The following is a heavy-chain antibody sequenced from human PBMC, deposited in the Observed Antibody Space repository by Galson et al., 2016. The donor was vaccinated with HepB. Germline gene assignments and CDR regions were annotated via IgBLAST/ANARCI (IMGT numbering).Heavy chain of an antibody. V-gene: IGHV3-7*01. CDR1: GFTFSNYW. CDR3: ARFTRGYSYVH. CDR2: IKEDGSET. Sequence: SLRLSCAASGFTFSNYWMSWVRQAPGKGLEWVANIKEDGSETYYVDSVKGRFTISRDNAKKSLYLQMNSLRVEDTALYYCARFTRGYSYVHWGQGTLVTVSS. J-gene: IGHJ1*01. D-gene: IGHD5-18*01.